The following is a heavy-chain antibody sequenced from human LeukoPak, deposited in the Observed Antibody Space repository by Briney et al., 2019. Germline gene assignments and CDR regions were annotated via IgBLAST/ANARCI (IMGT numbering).Heavy chain of an antibody. D-gene: IGHD3-3*01. Sequence: SETLSLTCTVSGGSISSSSYYWGWIRQPPGKGLEWIGSIYYSGSTYYDPSLKSRVTISVDTSKNQFPLKLSSVTAADTAVYYCARSSSYYDFWSGYYGDYFDYWGQGTLVTVSS. CDR2: IYYSGST. CDR1: GGSISSSSYY. J-gene: IGHJ4*02. V-gene: IGHV4-39*01. CDR3: ARSSSYYDFWSGYYGDYFDY.